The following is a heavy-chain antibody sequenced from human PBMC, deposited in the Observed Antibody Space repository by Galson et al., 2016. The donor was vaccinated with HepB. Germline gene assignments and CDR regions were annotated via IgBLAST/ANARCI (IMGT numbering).Heavy chain of an antibody. Sequence: SLRLSCAASGFTFSSYAMSWVRQAPGKGLEWVSTISGSGGFTYYADSVKGRFTISRDNSKNTLYLQMNSLRAEDTAVYYCAKDGRDYDYVWGGYRYSGGGAWFDPWGQGTLVTVSS. CDR2: ISGSGGFT. CDR1: GFTFSSYA. V-gene: IGHV3-23*01. CDR3: AKDGRDYDYVWGGYRYSGGGAWFDP. D-gene: IGHD3-16*02. J-gene: IGHJ5*02.